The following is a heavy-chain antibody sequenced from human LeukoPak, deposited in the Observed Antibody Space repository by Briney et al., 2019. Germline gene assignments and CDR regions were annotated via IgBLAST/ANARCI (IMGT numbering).Heavy chain of an antibody. V-gene: IGHV3-33*01. CDR3: ARDNNGDY. CDR2: IWHDGSHK. J-gene: IGHJ4*02. D-gene: IGHD2-8*01. Sequence: GRSLRLSCAASGFAFNTYAMHWVRQAPGKGLEWVTLIWHDGSHKFYIDSVRGRFTISRDNSRNTVYLQMNGLRAEDTAVYYCARDNNGDYWGQGTLVTVSS. CDR1: GFAFNTYA.